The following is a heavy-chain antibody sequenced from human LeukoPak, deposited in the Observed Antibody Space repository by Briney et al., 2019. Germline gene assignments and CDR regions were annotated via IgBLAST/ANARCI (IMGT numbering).Heavy chain of an antibody. CDR3: ARATDDEFYLYYGMDV. V-gene: IGHV4-34*01. D-gene: IGHD3-16*01. J-gene: IGHJ6*02. Sequence: KTSETLSLTCAVYGGSFSGYYWNWISQPPGRGLEWIGEISQSGSTNYNPSLKSRITMSVDTSKNQFSLQLRSMTAADTAVYFCARATDDEFYLYYGMDVWGQGTTVTVSS. CDR2: ISQSGST. CDR1: GGSFSGYY.